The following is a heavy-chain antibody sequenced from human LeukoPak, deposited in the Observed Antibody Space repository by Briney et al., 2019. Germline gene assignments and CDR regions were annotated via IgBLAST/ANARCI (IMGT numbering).Heavy chain of an antibody. V-gene: IGHV1-24*01. CDR3: ATGAPPSPPDIVII. CDR1: GYTLTELS. Sequence: GASVKVSRKVSGYTLTELSMHWVRQAPGKGLEWMGGFDPEDGETIYAQKFQGRVTMTEDTSTDTAYMELSSLRSEDTAVYYCATGAPPSPPDIVIIWGQGTMVTVSS. CDR2: FDPEDGET. D-gene: IGHD3-9*01. J-gene: IGHJ3*02.